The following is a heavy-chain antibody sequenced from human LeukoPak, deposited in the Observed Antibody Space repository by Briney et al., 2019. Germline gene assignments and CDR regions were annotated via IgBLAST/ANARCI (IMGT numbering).Heavy chain of an antibody. Sequence: PGGSLRLSCAVSGFTFSNSSMNWVRQAPGKGLEWVAYISRSSSSIYYADSVKGRFTISRDTAMNSLYLQMNSLRAEDTAVYYCARLTWSTTDYWGQGTLVTVSS. CDR1: GFTFSNSS. CDR2: ISRSSSSI. CDR3: ARLTWSTTDY. V-gene: IGHV3-48*01. D-gene: IGHD3-3*01. J-gene: IGHJ4*02.